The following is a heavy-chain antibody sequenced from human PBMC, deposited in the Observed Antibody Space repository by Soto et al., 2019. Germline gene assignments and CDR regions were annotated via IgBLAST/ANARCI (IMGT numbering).Heavy chain of an antibody. J-gene: IGHJ4*02. D-gene: IGHD3-10*01. CDR1: GFSLTNVQKG. V-gene: IGHV2-26*01. CDR3: ARISGRFGASHFDF. CDR2: ILSDVEQ. Sequence: QVTLKESGPVLVQATETLTLTCNVSGFSLTNVQKGVAWIRQPPGKALEWLAHILSDVEQSYKSSLKKRLTISQDTSKRQVVLVMTNVEPVDTATHYCARISGRFGASHFDFWGQGSSVIVSS.